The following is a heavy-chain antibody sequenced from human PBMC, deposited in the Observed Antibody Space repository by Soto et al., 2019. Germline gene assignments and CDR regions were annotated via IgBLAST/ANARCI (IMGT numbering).Heavy chain of an antibody. J-gene: IGHJ4*02. CDR1: GFTVSSNY. CDR3: GRSDTSGYFDRF. V-gene: IGHV3-66*01. D-gene: IGHD3-22*01. CDR2: LYSGGNT. Sequence: EVQVVESGGGLVQPGGSLRLSCAVSGFTVSSNYMTWVRQAPGKGLERVSVLYSGGNTFYADSVKGRFTISRDNSKNTLFLQMTSLRAEDTAMYYCGRSDTSGYFDRFWGQGTLVTVSS.